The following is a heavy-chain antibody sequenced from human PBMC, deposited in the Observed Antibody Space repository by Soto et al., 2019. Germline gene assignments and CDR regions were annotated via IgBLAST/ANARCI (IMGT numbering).Heavy chain of an antibody. J-gene: IGHJ6*02. D-gene: IGHD3-22*01. CDR2: INAGNGNT. V-gene: IGHV1-3*01. CDR1: GYTFTSYA. Sequence: QVQLVQSGAEVKKPGASVKVSCKASGYTFTSYAMHWVRQAPGQRLEWMGWINAGNGNTKYSQMCQGRVTITRDTSAGTAYMELSSLRSEDTAVYYCASSYYYDSSGYSSLYYYYGMDVWGQGTTVTVSS. CDR3: ASSYYYDSSGYSSLYYYYGMDV.